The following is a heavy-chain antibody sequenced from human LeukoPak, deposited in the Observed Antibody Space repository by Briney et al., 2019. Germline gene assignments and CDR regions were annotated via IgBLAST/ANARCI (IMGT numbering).Heavy chain of an antibody. J-gene: IGHJ6*02. CDR3: AREPLYIYGMDV. Sequence: TLSLTCTVSGGSIGSGGYYWSWIRQHPGKGLEWIGYIYYSGSTYYNPSLKSRVTISVDTSKNQFSLKLSSVTAADTAVYYCAREPLYIYGMDVWGQGTTVTVSS. CDR2: IYYSGST. D-gene: IGHD4-11*01. V-gene: IGHV4-31*03. CDR1: GGSIGSGGYY.